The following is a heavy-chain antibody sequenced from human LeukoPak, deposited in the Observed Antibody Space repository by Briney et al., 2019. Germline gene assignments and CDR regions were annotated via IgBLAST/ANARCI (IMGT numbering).Heavy chain of an antibody. V-gene: IGHV3-48*03. Sequence: GGSLRLSCAASGFTFSSYEMNWVRQAPGEGLEWVSYISSSGSTIYYADSVKGRFTISRDNAKNSLYLQMNSLRAEDTAVYYCARGSSSWYGMDVWGKGTTVTVSS. CDR1: GFTFSSYE. CDR2: ISSSGSTI. J-gene: IGHJ6*04. D-gene: IGHD6-13*01. CDR3: ARGSSSWYGMDV.